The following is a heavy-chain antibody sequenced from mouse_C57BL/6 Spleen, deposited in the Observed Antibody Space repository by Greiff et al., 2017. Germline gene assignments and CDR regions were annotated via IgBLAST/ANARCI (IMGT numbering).Heavy chain of an antibody. CDR2: ISYSGST. J-gene: IGHJ2*01. CDR3: ARWRGYYGNSYYFDY. CDR1: GYSITSYY. Sequence: EVQLVESGPGLAKPSQTLSLTCSVTGYSITSYYWNWIRKFPGNKLEYMGYISYSGSTYYNPSLKSRISITRDTSKNQYYLQLNSVTTEDTATYYCARWRGYYGNSYYFDYWGQGTTLTVSS. D-gene: IGHD2-1*01. V-gene: IGHV3-8*01.